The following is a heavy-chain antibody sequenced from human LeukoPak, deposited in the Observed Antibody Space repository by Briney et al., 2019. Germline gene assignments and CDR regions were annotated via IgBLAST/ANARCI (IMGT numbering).Heavy chain of an antibody. Sequence: GGSLRLSCAASGFSFSSYGMHWVRQAPGKGLEWEAYIRYDGGTKNYADAVMGRFTISRDNSKNTLHLQLNSLRVEDTAVYYCAKPAPGVATGVGPDYWGPGTLVTVSS. V-gene: IGHV3-30*02. CDR2: IRYDGGTK. CDR3: AKPAPGVATGVGPDY. J-gene: IGHJ4*02. D-gene: IGHD5-12*01. CDR1: GFSFSSYG.